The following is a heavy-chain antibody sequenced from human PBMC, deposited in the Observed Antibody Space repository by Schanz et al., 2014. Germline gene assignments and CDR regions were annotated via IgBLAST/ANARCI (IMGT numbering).Heavy chain of an antibody. Sequence: VRLVESGGGLVQPGGSLRLSCAASGFTFSYYNMNWVRQAPGKGLEWVAVMSYDGSNKYYADSVKGRFTISRDNAKNSLFLQMNSLSAEDTAVYYCAKVAPAATYLDSWGLGTLVTVSS. J-gene: IGHJ4*02. CDR2: MSYDGSNK. V-gene: IGHV3-30*18. D-gene: IGHD2-2*01. CDR1: GFTFSYYN. CDR3: AKVAPAATYLDS.